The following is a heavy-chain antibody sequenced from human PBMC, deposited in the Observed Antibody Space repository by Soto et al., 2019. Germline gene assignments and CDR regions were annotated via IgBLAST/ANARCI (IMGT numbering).Heavy chain of an antibody. V-gene: IGHV3-23*01. J-gene: IGHJ4*02. CDR1: GFTFSGSA. CDR3: AKVDGYTYGYPMN. D-gene: IGHD5-18*01. CDR2: ISGRGDNT. Sequence: GGSLRLSCAASGFTFSGSAMSCVRQAPWKGLEWVSGISGRGDNTYYADSVKGRFTISRDNSKNTLYLQMNSLRAEDTAVYYCAKVDGYTYGYPMNWGQGTLVTVSS.